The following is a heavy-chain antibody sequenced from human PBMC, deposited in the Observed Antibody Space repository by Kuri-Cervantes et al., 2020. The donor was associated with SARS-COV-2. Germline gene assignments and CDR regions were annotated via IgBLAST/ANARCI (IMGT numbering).Heavy chain of an antibody. Sequence: GGSLRLSCAASGFTFSSYSMNWVRQAPGKGLEWVSSISSSSSNIYYADSVKGRFTISRDNAKNSLYLQMNSLRAEDTAVYYCARDPTAGRLRYFDWFSSGPSNYYGMDVWGQGTTVTVSS. CDR1: GFTFSSYS. D-gene: IGHD3-9*01. CDR3: ARDPTAGRLRYFDWFSSGPSNYYGMDV. J-gene: IGHJ6*02. V-gene: IGHV3-21*01. CDR2: ISSSSSNI.